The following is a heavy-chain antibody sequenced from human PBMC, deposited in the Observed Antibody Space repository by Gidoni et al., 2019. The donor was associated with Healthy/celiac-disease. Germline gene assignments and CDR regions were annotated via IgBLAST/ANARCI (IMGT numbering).Heavy chain of an antibody. CDR2: IIPIFGTA. D-gene: IGHD3-9*01. J-gene: IGHJ3*02. Sequence: QVQRVQSGAEVKKPWSSVKVSCKASGGTFSSYAISWVRQAPGQGLEWMGGIIPIFGTANYAQKFQGRVTITADESTSTAYMELSSLRSEDTAVYYCARDRDILTGYWVPHVAFDIWGQGTMVTVSS. V-gene: IGHV1-69*01. CDR1: GGTFSSYA. CDR3: ARDRDILTGYWVPHVAFDI.